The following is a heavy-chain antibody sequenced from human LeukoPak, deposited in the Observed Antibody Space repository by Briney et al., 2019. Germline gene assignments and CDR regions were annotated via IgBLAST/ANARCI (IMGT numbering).Heavy chain of an antibody. CDR3: ARGSGIYYDFWSGYFDY. CDR2: IKQDGSEK. D-gene: IGHD3-3*01. CDR1: GFTFSSYW. Sequence: QSGGSLRLSCAASGFTFSSYWMSWVRQAPGKGLEWVANIKQDGSEKYYVDSVKGRFTISRDNAKNSLYMQMNSLRAEDTAVYYCARGSGIYYDFWSGYFDYWGQGTLVTVSS. J-gene: IGHJ4*02. V-gene: IGHV3-7*01.